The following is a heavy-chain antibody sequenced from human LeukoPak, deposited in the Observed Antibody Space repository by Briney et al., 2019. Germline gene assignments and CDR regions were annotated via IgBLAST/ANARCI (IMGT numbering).Heavy chain of an antibody. J-gene: IGHJ4*02. V-gene: IGHV3-20*04. D-gene: IGHD6-19*01. CDR3: AGDISSGWYFDY. CDR2: INWNGGST. Sequence: GGSLRLSCAVSGFTFDDYGMSWVRQAPGKGLEWVSGINWNGGSTGYVDSVKGRFPISRDNAKNSLHLQMNSLRAEDTALYYCAGDISSGWYFDYWGQGTLVTVSS. CDR1: GFTFDDYG.